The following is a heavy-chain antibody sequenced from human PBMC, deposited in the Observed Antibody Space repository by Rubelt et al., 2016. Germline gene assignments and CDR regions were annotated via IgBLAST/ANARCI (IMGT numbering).Heavy chain of an antibody. J-gene: IGHJ6*02. CDR3: ASPQGVGGTWYYYGMDV. V-gene: IGHV3-66*01. Sequence: GLEWVSVLFGAGNTYHADFVKGRFTISRDNSKNTLYLQMNSLRDEDTAVFYCASPQGVGGTWYYYGMDVWGQGTTVTVSS. CDR2: LFGAGNT. D-gene: IGHD1-26*01.